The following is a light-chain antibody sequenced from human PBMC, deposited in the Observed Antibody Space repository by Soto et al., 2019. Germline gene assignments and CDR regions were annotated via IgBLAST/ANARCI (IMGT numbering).Light chain of an antibody. CDR2: EGS. J-gene: IGLJ1*01. V-gene: IGLV2-23*01. CDR1: SSDVGSYNL. CDR3: CSYAGSSTSPWV. Sequence: QSALTQPASVSGSPGQSITISCTGTSSDVGSYNLVSWYQQHPGKAPKLMIYEGSKRPSGVSNRFSGSKSGNTASLTISGLQAEDEADYYCCSYAGSSTSPWVFGTGTKVTVL.